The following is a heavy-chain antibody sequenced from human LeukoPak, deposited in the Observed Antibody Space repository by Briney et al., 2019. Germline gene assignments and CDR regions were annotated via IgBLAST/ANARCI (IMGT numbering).Heavy chain of an antibody. J-gene: IGHJ4*02. Sequence: PGGSLRLSCAASGFTFSSYAMSWVRQAPGKGLEWVSAISGSGGSTYYADSVKGLFTISRDNSKNTLYLQMNSLRAEDTAVYYCAKYGDSSNTFDYWGQGTLVTVSS. CDR2: ISGSGGST. V-gene: IGHV3-23*01. CDR1: GFTFSSYA. CDR3: AKYGDSSNTFDY. D-gene: IGHD6-13*01.